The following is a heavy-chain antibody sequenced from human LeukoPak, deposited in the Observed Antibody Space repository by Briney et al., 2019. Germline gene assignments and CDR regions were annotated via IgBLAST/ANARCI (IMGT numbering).Heavy chain of an antibody. J-gene: IGHJ4*02. Sequence: QSSETLSLTCTVSGGSLSRYHWSWIRQPPGKGLEWIGYIYDSGSTNHKPSLKGRVTISLDTSKNRFSLKLNSVTAADTAVYYCARDLRGYGDFFDYWGQGTLVTVSS. D-gene: IGHD5-12*01. CDR2: IYDSGST. V-gene: IGHV4-59*01. CDR3: ARDLRGYGDFFDY. CDR1: GGSLSRYH.